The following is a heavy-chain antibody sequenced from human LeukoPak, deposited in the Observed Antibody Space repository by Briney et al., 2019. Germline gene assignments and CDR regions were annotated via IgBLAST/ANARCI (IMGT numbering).Heavy chain of an antibody. CDR3: ARGVSTGRLGYYYYGMDV. CDR1: GYTFTSYY. Sequence: LGASVKVSCKASGYTFTSYYMHWVRQAPGQGLEWMGIINPSGGSTSYAQKFQGRVTMTRDTSTSTVYMELSSLRSEDTAVYYCARGVSTGRLGYYYYGMDVWGQGTTVTVSS. CDR2: INPSGGST. V-gene: IGHV1-46*01. J-gene: IGHJ6*01. D-gene: IGHD6-25*01.